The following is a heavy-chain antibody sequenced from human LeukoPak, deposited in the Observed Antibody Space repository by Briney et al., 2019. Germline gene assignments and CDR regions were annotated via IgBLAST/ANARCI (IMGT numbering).Heavy chain of an antibody. D-gene: IGHD3-22*01. J-gene: IGHJ4*02. CDR1: GFTFDDYA. CDR3: AKGRSSGYYYAFDY. V-gene: IGHV3-43D*03. Sequence: GGSLRLSCAASGFTFDDYAMHWVRQASGKGLEWVSHITWDGGSTHYADSVEGRFTISRDNRENSLYLQMNSLRPEDTALYYCAKGRSSGYYYAFDYWGQGTLVTVSS. CDR2: ITWDGGST.